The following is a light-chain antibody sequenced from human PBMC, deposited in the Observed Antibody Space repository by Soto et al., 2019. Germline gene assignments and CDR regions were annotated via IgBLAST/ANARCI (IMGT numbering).Light chain of an antibody. CDR3: QQDGSANT. CDR1: QNIHTN. CDR2: AAY. J-gene: IGKJ5*01. Sequence: EIVMTQSPATLSVSPGERATLSCRAGQNIHTNLAWYQQTPGQPPRLLIVAAYSRAAGSRERVWGSGVGIYLAPSITGGGDEEVVVDCNQQDGSANTFGQGTRLEIK. V-gene: IGKV3D-15*01.